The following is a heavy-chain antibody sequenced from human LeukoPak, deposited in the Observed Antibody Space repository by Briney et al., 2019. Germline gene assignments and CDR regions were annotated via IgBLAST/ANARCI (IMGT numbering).Heavy chain of an antibody. V-gene: IGHV3-15*01. Sequence: PGRSLRLSCAASGFTFSNYAMHWVRQAPGKGLEWVGRIKSKTDGGTTDYAAPVKGRFTISRDDSKNTLYLQMNSLKTEDTAVYYCTTDRVNRGYSGYDYWGQGTLVTVSS. J-gene: IGHJ4*02. CDR1: GFTFSNYA. D-gene: IGHD5-12*01. CDR2: IKSKTDGGTT. CDR3: TTDRVNRGYSGYDY.